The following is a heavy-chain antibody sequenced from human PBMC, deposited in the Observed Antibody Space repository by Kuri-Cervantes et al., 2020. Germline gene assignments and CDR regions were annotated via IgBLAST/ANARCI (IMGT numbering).Heavy chain of an antibody. D-gene: IGHD3-10*01. J-gene: IGHJ5*02. CDR3: ARWMVRAGGWFDP. CDR2: INPNSGGT. Sequence: ASVKVSCKASGYTFTGYYMHWVRQAPGQGLEWMGWINPNSGGTNYAQKFQGRVTMTRDTSIRTAYMELSRLRSDDTAVYYCARWMVRAGGWFDPWGQGTLVNVSS. V-gene: IGHV1-2*02. CDR1: GYTFTGYY.